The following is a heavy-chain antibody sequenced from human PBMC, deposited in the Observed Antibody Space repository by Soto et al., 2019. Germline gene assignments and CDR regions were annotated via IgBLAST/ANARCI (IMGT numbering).Heavy chain of an antibody. CDR3: VRTPTSPRRFDS. Sequence: SETLSLTCTVSGGSVSSGRYYWSWIRQPPGKGLEWIGYIYYSGLTNYSPSLKSRVAISIDTSKNQFSLILSSVTAADTAVYYCVRTPTSPRRFDSWGQGTLVTVS. J-gene: IGHJ5*01. V-gene: IGHV4-61*01. CDR2: IYYSGLT. CDR1: GGSVSSGRYY. D-gene: IGHD2-15*01.